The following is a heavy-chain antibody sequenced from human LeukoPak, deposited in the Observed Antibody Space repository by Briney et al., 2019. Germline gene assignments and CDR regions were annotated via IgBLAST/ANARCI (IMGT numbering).Heavy chain of an antibody. V-gene: IGHV1-69*04. Sequence: RASVKVSCKASGGTFSSYAISWARQAPGQGLEWMGRIIPILGIANYAQKFQGRVTITADKSTSTAYMELSSLRSEDTAVYYCARDGTAISTYYGMDVWGQGTTVTVSS. CDR2: IIPILGIA. CDR1: GGTFSSYA. J-gene: IGHJ6*02. CDR3: ARDGTAISTYYGMDV. D-gene: IGHD1-1*01.